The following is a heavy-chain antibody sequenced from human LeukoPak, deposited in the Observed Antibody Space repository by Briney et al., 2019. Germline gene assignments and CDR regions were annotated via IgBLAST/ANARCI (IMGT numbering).Heavy chain of an antibody. J-gene: IGHJ5*02. CDR3: ARPRSRSGWYNWFDP. CDR2: INPNSGGT. D-gene: IGHD6-19*01. Sequence: ASVKVSRKASGYTFTGYYMHWVRQAPGQGLEWMGWINPNSGGTNYAQKFQGRVTMTRDTSISTAYMELSRLRSDDTAVYYCARPRSRSGWYNWFDPWGQGTLVTVSS. V-gene: IGHV1-2*02. CDR1: GYTFTGYY.